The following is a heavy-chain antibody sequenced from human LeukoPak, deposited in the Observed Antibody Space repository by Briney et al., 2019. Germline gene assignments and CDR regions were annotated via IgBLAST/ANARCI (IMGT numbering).Heavy chain of an antibody. CDR3: PRRAGGYSHPYDY. CDR1: GFTVSGNY. D-gene: IGHD4-23*01. J-gene: IGHJ4*02. CDR2: IYSGGTT. Sequence: SGGSLRLSWAVSGFTVSGNYMSWVRQAPGKGLEWVSLIYSGGTTYYADSVKGRFTISRDNSKNTLYLQMNSLSAEATAVYYCPRRAGGYSHPYDYWGQGTLVTVSS. V-gene: IGHV3-53*01.